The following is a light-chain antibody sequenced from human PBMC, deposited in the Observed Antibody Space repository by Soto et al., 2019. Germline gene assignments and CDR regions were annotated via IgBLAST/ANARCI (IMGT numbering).Light chain of an antibody. CDR2: DVS. CDR1: QTISSW. Sequence: DIQMTQSPSTLSASVGDRVTITCRASQTISSWLAWYQQKPGTAPKILIYDVSSLESGVPSRFSGSRSGTEFTLTISSLQPDDFATYYCQQYNSYPWTFGQGNKVEVK. CDR3: QQYNSYPWT. J-gene: IGKJ1*01. V-gene: IGKV1-5*01.